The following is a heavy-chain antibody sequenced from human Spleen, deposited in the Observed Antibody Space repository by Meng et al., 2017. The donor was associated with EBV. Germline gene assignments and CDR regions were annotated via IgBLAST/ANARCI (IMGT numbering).Heavy chain of an antibody. V-gene: IGHV1-18*01. CDR3: AVEKDYDSIGY. J-gene: IGHJ4*02. D-gene: IGHD3-22*01. CDR2: ISAYNGNT. Sequence: QLGQSGAEVKKRGASVKVSCEASGYRFNSYGNSWVRQAPGQGLEWMGWISAYNGNTNYAQKLQGRVTMTTDTSTSTAYMELRSLRSDDTAVYYCAVEKDYDSIGYWGQGTLVTVSS. CDR1: GYRFNSYG.